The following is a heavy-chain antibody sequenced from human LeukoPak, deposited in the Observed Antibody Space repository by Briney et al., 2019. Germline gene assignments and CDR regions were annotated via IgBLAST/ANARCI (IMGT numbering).Heavy chain of an antibody. CDR2: INHSGST. V-gene: IGHV4-34*01. J-gene: IGHJ6*02. Sequence: SETLSLTCAVYGGIFSGYYWTWIRQPPGKGLEWIGEINHSGSTTYNPSLKSRVTISVDTSKNQFSLKLSSVTAADTAVYYCASEYYYYDMDVWGQGTTVTVSS. CDR1: GGIFSGYY. D-gene: IGHD6-6*01. CDR3: ASEYYYYDMDV.